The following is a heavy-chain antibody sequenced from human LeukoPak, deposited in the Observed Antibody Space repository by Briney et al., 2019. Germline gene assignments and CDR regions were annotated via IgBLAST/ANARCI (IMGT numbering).Heavy chain of an antibody. CDR1: GFTFSSYA. D-gene: IGHD5-24*01. CDR2: ISKDGSDT. CDR3: ARASFQRWLQLGGD. J-gene: IGHJ4*02. V-gene: IGHV3-30-3*01. Sequence: GGSLRLSCAASGFTFSSYAMFWVRQAPGKGLEWVTIISKDGSDTFYADSVKGRFTISRDNAKNSLYLQMNSLRDEDTAVYYCARASFQRWLQLGGDWGQGTLVTVSS.